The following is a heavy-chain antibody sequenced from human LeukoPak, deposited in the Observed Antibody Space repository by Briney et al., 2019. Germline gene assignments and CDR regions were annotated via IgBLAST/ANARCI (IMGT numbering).Heavy chain of an antibody. V-gene: IGHV3-30-3*01. D-gene: IGHD3-22*01. CDR1: GFTFSTYV. J-gene: IGHJ5*02. Sequence: GGSLRLSCAASGFTFSTYVMHWVRQAPGRGLEWVAVISFDGSNKYYADSVKGRFTISRDNSKNSLFLQINSLRAEDTAVYYCANGGTYSSGPWGQGTLVTVSS. CDR3: ANGGTYSSGP. CDR2: ISFDGSNK.